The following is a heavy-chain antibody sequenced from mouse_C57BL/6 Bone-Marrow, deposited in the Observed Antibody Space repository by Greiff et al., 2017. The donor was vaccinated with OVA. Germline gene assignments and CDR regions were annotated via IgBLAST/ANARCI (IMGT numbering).Heavy chain of an antibody. J-gene: IGHJ1*03. CDR2: IDPEDGET. Sequence: VQLQQSGAELVKPGASVKLSCTASGFNIKDYYMHWVKQRTEQGLEWIGRIDPEDGETKYAPKFQGKATMTADTSSNTSYLPLRSLTSEDTALYYVARTYGGYYHWYFDVWGTGTTVTVSS. V-gene: IGHV14-2*01. CDR1: GFNIKDYY. CDR3: ARTYGGYYHWYFDV. D-gene: IGHD2-3*01.